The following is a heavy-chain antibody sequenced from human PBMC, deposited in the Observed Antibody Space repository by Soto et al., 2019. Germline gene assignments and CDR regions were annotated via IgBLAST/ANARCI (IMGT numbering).Heavy chain of an antibody. CDR1: GFTFSSYG. CDR2: ISYDGSDK. CDR3: AKRSSSSTFDY. J-gene: IGHJ4*02. V-gene: IGHV3-30*18. Sequence: PGGSLRLSCAGSGFTFSSYGMHWVRQAPGKGLEWVAVISYDGSDKYYGDSVKGRFTISRDNSKNTLYLQMNSLRAEDTAVYYCAKRSSSSTFDYWGQGTLVTVSS. D-gene: IGHD6-6*01.